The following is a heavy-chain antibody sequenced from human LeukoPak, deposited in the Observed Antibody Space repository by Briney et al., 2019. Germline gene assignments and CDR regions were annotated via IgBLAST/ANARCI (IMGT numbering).Heavy chain of an antibody. CDR2: ISAYNGNT. Sequence: ASVKVSCKASGYTFTSHGISWVRQAPGQGLEWMGWISAYNGNTNYAQKLQGRVTMTTDTSTSTAYMELRSLRSDDTAVYYCARDPPTPYGSGLDYWGQGTLVTVSS. D-gene: IGHD3-10*01. CDR3: ARDPPTPYGSGLDY. J-gene: IGHJ4*02. V-gene: IGHV1-18*01. CDR1: GYTFTSHG.